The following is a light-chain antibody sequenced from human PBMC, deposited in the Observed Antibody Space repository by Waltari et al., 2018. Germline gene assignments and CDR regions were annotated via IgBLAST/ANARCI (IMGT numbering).Light chain of an antibody. Sequence: QSVLTQPPSVSGAPGQRVTISCTGSSSNIGAGYDVHWYQQLPGTAPKLLIYGNNNRPSGVPDRFSGSKSGTSASLAINGLQAEDEADYYCQSYDSSLSGSVFGGGTKLTVL. CDR3: QSYDSSLSGSV. V-gene: IGLV1-40*01. CDR2: GNN. CDR1: SSNIGAGYD. J-gene: IGLJ2*01.